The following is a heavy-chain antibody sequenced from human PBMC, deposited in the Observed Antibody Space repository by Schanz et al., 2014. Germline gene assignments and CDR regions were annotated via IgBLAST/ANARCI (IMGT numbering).Heavy chain of an antibody. D-gene: IGHD3-16*01. CDR3: ARGTPFLCDY. V-gene: IGHV3-21*02. Sequence: VQLVESGGGVVQPGRSLRLSCSGFTVSAYSANWVRQAPGKGLEWVSSISSTSTYLYYADSVKGRFTISRDSARNSLYLQMSSMRAEDTAVYYCARGTPFLCDYWGQGTLVTVSS. J-gene: IGHJ4*02. CDR2: ISSTSTYL. CDR1: GFTVSAYS.